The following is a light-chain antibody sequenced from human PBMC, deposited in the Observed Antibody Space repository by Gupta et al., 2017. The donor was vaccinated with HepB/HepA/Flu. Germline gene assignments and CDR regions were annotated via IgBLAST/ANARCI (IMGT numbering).Light chain of an antibody. J-gene: IGKJ2*01. CDR2: TAS. CDR3: QQSYSFPFT. V-gene: IGKV1-39*01. CDR1: QSIRNY. Sequence: DIQMTQSPSSLSAPVGDRVTITCRASQSIRNYLNWYQQKPGKAPKLLIYTASSLQSGVPTRFSGSGSGTDFTLTISSLQPEDFASYFYQQSYSFPFTFGQGTKLEIK.